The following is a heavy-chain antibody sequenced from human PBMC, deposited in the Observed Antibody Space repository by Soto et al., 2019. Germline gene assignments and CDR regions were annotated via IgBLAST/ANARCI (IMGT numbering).Heavy chain of an antibody. D-gene: IGHD4-4*01. V-gene: IGHV3-23*01. CDR1: GFSFSSNA. CDR2: IRARGGSS. J-gene: IGHJ4*02. Sequence: DVQLLESGGGLVQPGGSLRLSCAASGFSFSSNAMVWVRQAPGKGLEWVPAIRARGGSSYLADSVKGRFTISRDNSKNVLSREMNSLRAEDTAIYFCAKGSIEYSASVDNWGQGTLVLVSS. CDR3: AKGSIEYSASVDN.